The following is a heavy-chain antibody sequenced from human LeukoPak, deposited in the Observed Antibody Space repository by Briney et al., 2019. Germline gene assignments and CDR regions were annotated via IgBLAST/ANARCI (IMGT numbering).Heavy chain of an antibody. D-gene: IGHD3-3*01. CDR3: ARLGGYDFWSGYFFPETTDY. Sequence: SETLSLTCTVSGGSISSSSYYWGWIRQPPGKGLEWIGSIYYSGSTYYNPSLKSRVTISVDTSKNQFSLKLSSVTAADTAVYYCARLGGYDFWSGYFFPETTDYWGQGTLVTVSS. J-gene: IGHJ4*02. V-gene: IGHV4-39*07. CDR2: IYYSGST. CDR1: GGSISSSSYY.